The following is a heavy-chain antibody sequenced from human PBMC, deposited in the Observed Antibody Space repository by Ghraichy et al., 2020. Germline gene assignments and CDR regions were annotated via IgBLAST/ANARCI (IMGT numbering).Heavy chain of an antibody. CDR1: EYSFTRYY. CDR2: INTDTGTT. V-gene: IGHV1-46*01. Sequence: ASVKVSCKASEYSFTRYYMHWVRQAPGQGLEWMGIINTDTGTTRYAQKFQDRVSMTRDKSTSTVYVVLSSLSSEDTAVYFCGRDQCYKDVCSGMDVWGQGTTVTVSS. D-gene: IGHD3-10*01. J-gene: IGHJ6*02. CDR3: GRDQCYKDVCSGMDV.